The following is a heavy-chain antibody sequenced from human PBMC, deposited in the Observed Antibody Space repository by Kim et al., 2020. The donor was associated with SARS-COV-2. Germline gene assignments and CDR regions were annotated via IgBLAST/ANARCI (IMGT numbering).Heavy chain of an antibody. CDR1: GGSISSYY. J-gene: IGHJ3*02. D-gene: IGHD2-21*02. CDR2: IYYSGST. V-gene: IGHV4-59*01. CDR3: ATHDHTYCGGDCSWGAFDI. Sequence: SETLSLTCTVSGGSISSYYWSWIRQPPGKGLEWIGYIYYSGSTNYNPSLKSRVTISVDTSKNQFSLKLSSVTAADTAVYYCATHDHTYCGGDCSWGAFDIWGQGTMVAVSS.